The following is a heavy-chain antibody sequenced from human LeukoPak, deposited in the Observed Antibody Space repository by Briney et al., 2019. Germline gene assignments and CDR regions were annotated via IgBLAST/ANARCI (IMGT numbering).Heavy chain of an antibody. CDR1: GFTFSGSA. CDR2: IRSKANNYAT. CDR3: SRLGHDTLTGPIDD. J-gene: IGHJ4*02. Sequence: PGGSLRLSCAASGFTFSGSAMHWVRQASGRGLEWVGRIRSKANNYATTYGASVKGRFTISRDDSKNTAYLQMNSLETEDTAVYYCSRLGHDTLTGPIDDWGQGTLVTVSS. V-gene: IGHV3-73*01. D-gene: IGHD3-9*01.